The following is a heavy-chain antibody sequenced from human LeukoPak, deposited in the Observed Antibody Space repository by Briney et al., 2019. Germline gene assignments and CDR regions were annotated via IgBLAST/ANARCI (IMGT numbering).Heavy chain of an antibody. CDR1: GGSVSNYY. CDR2: IYYSGST. D-gene: IGHD3-3*01. J-gene: IGHJ6*03. Sequence: SETLSLTCTVSGGSVSNYYWSWIRQPPGKGLEWIAYIYYSGSTNYNPSLRSRVTISVDTSKNQFSLKLSSVTAADTAVYYCARVSRLSDFWSGYYGVYYYMDVWGKGTTVTVSS. V-gene: IGHV4-59*02. CDR3: ARVSRLSDFWSGYYGVYYYMDV.